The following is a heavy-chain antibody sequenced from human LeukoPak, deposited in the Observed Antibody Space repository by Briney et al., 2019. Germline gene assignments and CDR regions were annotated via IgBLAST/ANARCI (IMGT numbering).Heavy chain of an antibody. Sequence: GGSLRLSCAASGFNFDDYGMSWVRQAPGKGLEWVSAISGSGSTTYYADSVKGRLTISRDNSKNTLFLQMNSLTAEDTAIYSCARPRLEYCSGGSCFDAFDIWGQGTMVTVSS. CDR2: ISGSGSTT. J-gene: IGHJ3*02. V-gene: IGHV3-23*01. CDR1: GFNFDDYG. CDR3: ARPRLEYCSGGSCFDAFDI. D-gene: IGHD2-15*01.